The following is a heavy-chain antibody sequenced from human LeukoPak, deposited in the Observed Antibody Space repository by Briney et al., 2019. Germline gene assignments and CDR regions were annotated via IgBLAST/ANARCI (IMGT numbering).Heavy chain of an antibody. CDR2: ISSSSSYI. Sequence: GGSLRLSCAASGFTFSSYSMNWVRQAPGKGLEWVSSISSSSSYIYYADSVKGRFAISRDNAKNSLYLQMDSLRVEDTAEYYCARDPYSGNYGAYYYYYMDVWGKGTTVTVSS. CDR3: ARDPYSGNYGAYYYYYMDV. D-gene: IGHD1-26*01. V-gene: IGHV3-21*06. CDR1: GFTFSSYS. J-gene: IGHJ6*03.